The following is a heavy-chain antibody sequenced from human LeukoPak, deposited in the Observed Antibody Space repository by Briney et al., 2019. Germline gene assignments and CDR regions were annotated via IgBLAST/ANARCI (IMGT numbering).Heavy chain of an antibody. J-gene: IGHJ5*02. Sequence: GASVKVSCKASGYTFTSYDINWVRQATGQGLEWMGGIIPIFGTANYAQKFQGRVTITADKSTSTAYMELSSLRSEDTAVYYCARPDTAMVPWGQGTLVTVSS. CDR2: IIPIFGTA. D-gene: IGHD5-18*01. V-gene: IGHV1-69*06. CDR1: GYTFTSYD. CDR3: ARPDTAMVP.